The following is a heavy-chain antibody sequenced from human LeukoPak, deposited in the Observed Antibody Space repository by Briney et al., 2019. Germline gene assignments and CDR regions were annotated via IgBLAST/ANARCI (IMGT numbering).Heavy chain of an antibody. D-gene: IGHD5-24*01. CDR2: IYYSGST. V-gene: IGHV4-59*01. J-gene: IGHJ6*03. CDR3: AKLEMATNPMGYYYYYYMDV. CDR1: GGSISSYY. Sequence: SETLSLTCTVSGGSISSYYWSWIRQPPGKGLEWIGYIYYSGSTNYNPSLKSRVTISVDTSKNQFSLKLSSVTAADTAVYYCAKLEMATNPMGYYYYYYMDVWGKGTTVTISS.